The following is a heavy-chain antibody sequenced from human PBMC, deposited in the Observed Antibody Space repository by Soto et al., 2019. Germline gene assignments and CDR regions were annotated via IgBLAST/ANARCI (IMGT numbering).Heavy chain of an antibody. J-gene: IGHJ4*02. V-gene: IGHV1-3*05. CDR3: AGELPFFDY. CDR2: INAGNGNT. CDR1: GYTFTSYA. Sequence: QVQLVQSGAEEKKPGASVKVSCKASGYTFTSYAMHWVRQAPGQRLEWMGWINAGNGNTKYSQKFQGRVTITRDTSASTAYRELSSLRSEDTAVYYCAGELPFFDYWGQGTLVTVSS.